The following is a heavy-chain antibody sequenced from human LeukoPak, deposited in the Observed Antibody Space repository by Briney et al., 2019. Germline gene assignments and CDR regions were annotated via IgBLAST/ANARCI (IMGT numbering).Heavy chain of an antibody. CDR1: GGSISSGGYY. CDR2: IYHSGST. J-gene: IGHJ5*02. Sequence: SETLSLTCTVSGGSISSGGYYWSWIRQLPGKGLEWIGYIYHSGSTYYNPSLKSRVTISVDRSKNQFSLKLSSVTAADTAVYYCARVFVPIAVGWFDPWGQGTLVTVSS. CDR3: ARVFVPIAVGWFDP. D-gene: IGHD6-19*01. V-gene: IGHV4-30-2*01.